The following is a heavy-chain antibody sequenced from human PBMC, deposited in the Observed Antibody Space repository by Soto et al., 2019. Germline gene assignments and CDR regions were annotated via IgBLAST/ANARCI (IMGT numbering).Heavy chain of an antibody. CDR1: CGSISSYY. Sequence: QVQPQESRPGLVKPSETLSLTCTGSCGSISSYYWSWIRQPPGKGLLSVGYIHYSGSTNYNPSLTSRVTISVVTSKNRCSLKLSSVTAADTAVYYCARAGYCSGGSGYTPGNNCFDPWGQGTLVTVSS. J-gene: IGHJ5*02. V-gene: IGHV4-59*01. CDR3: ARAGYCSGGSGYTPGNNCFDP. D-gene: IGHD2-15*01. CDR2: IHYSGST.